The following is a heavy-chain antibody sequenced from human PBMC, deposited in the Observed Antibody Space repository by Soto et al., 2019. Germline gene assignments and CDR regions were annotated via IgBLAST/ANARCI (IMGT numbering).Heavy chain of an antibody. D-gene: IGHD2-15*01. CDR1: GVSLSNYY. V-gene: IGHV4-59*01. CDR2: IYYTGTI. J-gene: IGHJ4*02. CDR3: ARGPSGDDY. Sequence: SETLSLTCNVSGVSLSNYYWSWIRQPPGKGLEWIGYIYYTGTINYTPSLKSRVTISVDTSKNQFSLKLNSVTAADTAVYYCARGPSGDDYWGQGTLVTVSS.